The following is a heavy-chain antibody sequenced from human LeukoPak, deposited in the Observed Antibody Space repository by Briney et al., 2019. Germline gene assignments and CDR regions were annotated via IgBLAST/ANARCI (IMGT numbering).Heavy chain of an antibody. D-gene: IGHD2-8*02. CDR1: GIPFSDYY. CDR2: IRASSSYT. CDR3: AIHTGYCSYYGMDV. Sequence: GGSLTLSCVVSGIPFSDYYMNWIRLAPGKGPEWISYIRASSSYTDYTPSVKGRLTISRGNPKTSLYPQMDSLSCEDTAGYYCAIHTGYCSYYGMDVWGQGATVTVSS. V-gene: IGHV3-11*03. J-gene: IGHJ6*02.